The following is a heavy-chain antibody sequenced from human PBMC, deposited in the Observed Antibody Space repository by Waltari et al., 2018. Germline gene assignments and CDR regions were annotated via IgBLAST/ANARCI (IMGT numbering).Heavy chain of an antibody. CDR1: GGPFGGYG. Sequence: HVQLVQSGAEVRTPWSSVKVSCKASGGPFGGYGISWVRLVTGQRLQWLGVIIPMFGIPDYSQKFQGRLTITADESTSTAYMELSSLTSEDTAIYYCAAHKLGVSQHYYHMDAWGKGTTVTISS. V-gene: IGHV1-69*12. J-gene: IGHJ6*03. D-gene: IGHD3-16*01. CDR2: IIPMFGIP. CDR3: AAHKLGVSQHYYHMDA.